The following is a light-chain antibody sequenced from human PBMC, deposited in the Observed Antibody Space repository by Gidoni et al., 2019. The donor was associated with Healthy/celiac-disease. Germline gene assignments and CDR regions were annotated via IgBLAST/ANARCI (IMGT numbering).Light chain of an antibody. J-gene: IGKJ1*01. CDR2: AAS. V-gene: IGKV1-8*01. CDR1: QGISSY. CDR3: QQYYSYPRT. Sequence: IRITQSPSSLSASTGDRVTITCRASQGISSYLAWYQQKPGKDPKLLIYAASTLQSGVPSRFSGSGSGTDFTLTISCLQSEDFATYYCQQYYSYPRTFGQGTKVEIK.